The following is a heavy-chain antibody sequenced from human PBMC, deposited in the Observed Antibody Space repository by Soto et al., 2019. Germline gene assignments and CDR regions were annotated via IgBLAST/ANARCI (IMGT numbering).Heavy chain of an antibody. CDR3: AAEIVATISGYYYYYGMDV. CDR1: GFTFTSSA. J-gene: IGHJ6*02. D-gene: IGHD5-12*01. V-gene: IGHV1-58*01. CDR2: IVVGSGNT. Sequence: SVKVSCKASGFTFTSSAVQWVRQALGQRLEWIGWIVVGSGNTNYAQKFQERVTITRDMSTSTAYMELSSLRSEDTSVYYCAAEIVATISGYYYYYGMDVWGQGTTVTVSS.